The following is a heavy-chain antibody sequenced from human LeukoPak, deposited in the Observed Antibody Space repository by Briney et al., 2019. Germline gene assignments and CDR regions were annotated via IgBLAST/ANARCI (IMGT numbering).Heavy chain of an antibody. CDR3: AKPWRWGLTGAGDAFDS. J-gene: IGHJ3*02. V-gene: IGHV1-8*03. D-gene: IGHD3-16*01. CDR2: MNPNSGNT. Sequence: ASVKVSCKASGYTFTSYDINWVRQATGQGLEWMGWMNPNSGNTGYAQKFQGRVTITRNTSISTAYMELSSLRSEDTAVYYCAKPWRWGLTGAGDAFDSWGQGTMVTVSS. CDR1: GYTFTSYD.